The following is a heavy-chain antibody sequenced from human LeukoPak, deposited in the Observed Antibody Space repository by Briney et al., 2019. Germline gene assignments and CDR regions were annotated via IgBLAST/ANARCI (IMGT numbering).Heavy chain of an antibody. V-gene: IGHV2-70*11. CDR1: GFSLSTSGMC. J-gene: IGHJ6*03. Sequence: SGPALVKPTQTLTLTCTFSGFSLSTSGMCVSWIRQPPGKALEWLARINWDDDKYYSTSLKTRLTISKDTSKNQVVLTMTNMDPVDTATYYCARIQEGYYYYYMDVWGKGTTVTVSS. CDR3: ARIQEGYYYYYMDV. CDR2: INWDDDK.